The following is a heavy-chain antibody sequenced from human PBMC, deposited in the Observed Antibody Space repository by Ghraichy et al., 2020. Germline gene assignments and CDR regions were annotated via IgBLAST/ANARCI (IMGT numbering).Heavy chain of an antibody. V-gene: IGHV3-23*01. Sequence: GALRLSCAASGFTFSTYAMGWARQAPGKGLEWVSTISGSGGSTYYADSVKGRFTISRDNSKNTLCLQMSSLRAEDTAVYYCAKGDTSGSIFRYWGQGTLVTVSS. D-gene: IGHD3-22*01. CDR3: AKGDTSGSIFRY. CDR1: GFTFSTYA. CDR2: ISGSGGST. J-gene: IGHJ4*02.